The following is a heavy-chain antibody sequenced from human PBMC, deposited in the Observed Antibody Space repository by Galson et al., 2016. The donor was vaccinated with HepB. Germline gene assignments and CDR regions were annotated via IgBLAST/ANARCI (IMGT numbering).Heavy chain of an antibody. CDR2: ISFDGDNT. V-gene: IGHV3-30*04. J-gene: IGHJ4*02. CDR3: VREKWLRLLAIGDN. Sequence: SLRLSCAASGFTFSSYKMHWVRQAPGKGLEWVAGISFDGDNTYYADSVKGRFTISRDKSKSTLYLQMNRLRPGDTADYYCVREKWLRLLAIGDNWGQGTLVAVSS. CDR1: GFTFSSYK. D-gene: IGHD5-12*01.